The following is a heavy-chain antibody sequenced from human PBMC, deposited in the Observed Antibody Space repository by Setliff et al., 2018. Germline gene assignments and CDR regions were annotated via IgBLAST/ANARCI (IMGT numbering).Heavy chain of an antibody. Sequence: PWGSLRLSCAASGFSFSGYYMSWVRQAPGKGLEWISKISGNGITIYYADSVKGRFTISRDNAKNSLSLQMNNLRTEDTAVYYCFGAGTCSYWGQGTLVTVSS. V-gene: IGHV3-11*04. D-gene: IGHD3-10*01. CDR3: FGAGTCSY. CDR2: ISGNGITI. CDR1: GFSFSGYY. J-gene: IGHJ4*02.